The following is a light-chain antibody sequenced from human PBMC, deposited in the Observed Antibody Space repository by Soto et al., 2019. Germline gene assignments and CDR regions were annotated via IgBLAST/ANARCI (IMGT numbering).Light chain of an antibody. Sequence: QSALTQPASVSGSPGESITISCTGTSSDVGGYNYVSWYQQHPGKAPKLMIYDVSNRPSGVSNRLSGSKSGNTASLTISGLQAEDEADYYCFSYTSSGTMIFGGGTKVTVL. CDR1: SSDVGGYNY. CDR2: DVS. V-gene: IGLV2-14*03. J-gene: IGLJ2*01. CDR3: FSYTSSGTMI.